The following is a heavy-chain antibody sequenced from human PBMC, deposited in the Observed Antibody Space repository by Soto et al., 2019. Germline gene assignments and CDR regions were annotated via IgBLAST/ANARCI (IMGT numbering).Heavy chain of an antibody. CDR2: IYYSGST. J-gene: IGHJ4*02. D-gene: IGHD2-15*01. Sequence: SETLSLTCTVSGGSISSYYWSWIRQPPGKGLEWIGYIYYSGSTNYNPSLKSRVTISVDTSKNQFSLRLSSVTAADTAVYYCARHYCGGGSCQYFDYWGQGTLVTVSS. CDR1: GGSISSYY. V-gene: IGHV4-59*08. CDR3: ARHYCGGGSCQYFDY.